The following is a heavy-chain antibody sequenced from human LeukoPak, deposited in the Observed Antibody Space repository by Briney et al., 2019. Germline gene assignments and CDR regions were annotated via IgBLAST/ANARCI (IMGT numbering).Heavy chain of an antibody. D-gene: IGHD4-17*01. CDR1: GGSISSSSYY. CDR2: IYYSRST. J-gene: IGHJ6*03. V-gene: IGHV4-39*07. CDR3: AYYGDYAHYYYYMDV. Sequence: SETLSLTCTVSGGSISSSSYYWGWLPQPPGIGLVWIGSIYYSRSTYYNPSLKSRVTISVDTSKNQFSLKLSSVPAADTAVYYCAYYGDYAHYYYYMDVWGKGTTVTVSS.